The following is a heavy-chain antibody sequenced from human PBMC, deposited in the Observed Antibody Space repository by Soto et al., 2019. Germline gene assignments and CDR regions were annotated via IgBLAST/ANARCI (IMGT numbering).Heavy chain of an antibody. V-gene: IGHV4-39*01. CDR2: IYYSGRT. CDR3: ARQRTTVVTQAYFDH. CDR1: GESISSSSYY. Sequence: SETLSLTCIVSGESISSSSYYWGCVRQPPGKGLEWIGSIYYSGRTYYNPSFKSRVTISIDTSKNQFSLKLSSVTATDTAVYYCARQRTTVVTQAYFDHWGQGALVTVSS. D-gene: IGHD2-21*02. J-gene: IGHJ4*02.